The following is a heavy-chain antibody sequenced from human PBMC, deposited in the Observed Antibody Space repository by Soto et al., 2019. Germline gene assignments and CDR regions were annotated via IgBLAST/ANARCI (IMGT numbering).Heavy chain of an antibody. V-gene: IGHV3-23*01. CDR3: ATRHLSFCSGGTCNPFDF. D-gene: IGHD2-15*01. CDR1: GFTFSTYA. J-gene: IGHJ4*02. Sequence: WGSLRLSCAASGFTFSTYAMNWVRQAPGKGLEWVSTISVSGDYTYYADSVKGRFTISRDNSKNTQYLQMNSLRADDTAMYYCATRHLSFCSGGTCNPFDFWGQGALVTVS. CDR2: ISVSGDYT.